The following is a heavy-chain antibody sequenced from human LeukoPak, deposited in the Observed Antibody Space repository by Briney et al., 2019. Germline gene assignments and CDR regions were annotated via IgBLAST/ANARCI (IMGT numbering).Heavy chain of an antibody. V-gene: IGHV3-23*01. Sequence: GGSLRLSXAASGFTFSSYAMSWVRQAPGKGLEWVSAISVSGGSTYYADSVKGRFTISRDNSKTTLYLQMNSLRAEDTAVYYCAKDGVREMATSYFDYWGQGTLVTVSS. CDR1: GFTFSSYA. CDR2: ISVSGGST. J-gene: IGHJ4*02. D-gene: IGHD5-24*01. CDR3: AKDGVREMATSYFDY.